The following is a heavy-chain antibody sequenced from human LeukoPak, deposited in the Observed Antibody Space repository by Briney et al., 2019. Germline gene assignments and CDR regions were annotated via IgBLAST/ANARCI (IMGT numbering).Heavy chain of an antibody. V-gene: IGHV1-69*06. CDR3: ARDGYYYDSSGPFDY. CDR1: GGTFSSYA. Sequence: GASVKVSCKASGGTFSSYAISWVRQAPGQGLEWMGGIIPIFGTANYAQKFQGRVTITADKSTSTAYMELSSLRSEDTAVYYCARDGYYYDSSGPFDYWGQGTLVTVSS. D-gene: IGHD3-22*01. J-gene: IGHJ4*02. CDR2: IIPIFGTA.